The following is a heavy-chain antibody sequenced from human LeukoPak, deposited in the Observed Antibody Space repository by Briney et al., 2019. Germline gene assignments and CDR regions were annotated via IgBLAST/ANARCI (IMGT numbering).Heavy chain of an antibody. J-gene: IGHJ4*02. CDR1: GYTFTGYY. D-gene: IGHD6-25*01. Sequence: ASVKVSCKASGYTFTGYYFHWVRQAPGQGLEWMGWINPNSGVTSYAQNFQDRVTMTSDTSIRTAYMELNRLISDDTAVYYCARDYLGRSGWPDYWGQGTLVTVSS. CDR3: ARDYLGRSGWPDY. V-gene: IGHV1-2*02. CDR2: INPNSGVT.